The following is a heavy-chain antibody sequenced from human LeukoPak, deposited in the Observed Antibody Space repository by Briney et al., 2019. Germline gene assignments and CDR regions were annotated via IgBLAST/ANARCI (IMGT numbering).Heavy chain of an antibody. CDR3: AKDLQAYYYGSGSYLKPDY. D-gene: IGHD3-10*01. J-gene: IGHJ4*02. Sequence: GGSLRLSCAASGFTFSSYGMHWVRQAPGKGLEWVAFIRYDGSNKYYVGSVKGRFTISRDNSKNTLYLQMNSLRAEDTAVYYCAKDLQAYYYGSGSYLKPDYWGQGTLVTVSS. V-gene: IGHV3-30*02. CDR1: GFTFSSYG. CDR2: IRYDGSNK.